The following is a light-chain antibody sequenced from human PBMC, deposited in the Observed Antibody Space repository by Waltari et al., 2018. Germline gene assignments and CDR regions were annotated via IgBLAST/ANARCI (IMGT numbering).Light chain of an antibody. J-gene: IGLJ3*02. CDR2: DTS. CDR1: SGPVSDVRF. Sequence: QAVVTQEPSLTVSPGETVTLPCASSSGPVSDVRFPYCLQQRPGQAPRTLIYDTSIKNMWTPARFSGSLIGGRAVLTLSGAQPEDEADYYCLLSFRSGWVFGGGTRLIV. V-gene: IGLV7-46*01. CDR3: LLSFRSGWV.